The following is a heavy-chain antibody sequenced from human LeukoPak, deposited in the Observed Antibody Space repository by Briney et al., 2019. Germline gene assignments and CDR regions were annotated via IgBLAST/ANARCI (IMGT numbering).Heavy chain of an antibody. CDR1: GFTFSSYG. Sequence: PGGSLRLSCAASGFTFSSYGMSWVRQAPGKGLEWVSGIRGSGDRTFYADSVKGRFTISRDNSKNTLYLQMNSLRAEDTAVYYCAKDGRIAARPGGQGTLVTVSS. CDR3: AKDGRIAARP. J-gene: IGHJ4*02. V-gene: IGHV3-23*01. D-gene: IGHD6-6*01. CDR2: IRGSGDRT.